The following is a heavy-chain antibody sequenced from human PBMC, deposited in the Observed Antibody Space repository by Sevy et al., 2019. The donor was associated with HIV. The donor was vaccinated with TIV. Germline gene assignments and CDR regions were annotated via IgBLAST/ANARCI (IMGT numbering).Heavy chain of an antibody. J-gene: IGHJ3*02. CDR1: GGSFSGYY. V-gene: IGHV4-34*01. CDR3: AGVSIAAAGTQDAFDI. Sequence: SETLSLTCAVYGGSFSGYYWSWIRQPPGKGLEWIGEINHSGSTNYNPSLKSRVTISVDTSKNQFSLKLSSVTAADTAVYYCAGVSIAAAGTQDAFDIWGQGTMVTVSS. CDR2: INHSGST. D-gene: IGHD6-13*01.